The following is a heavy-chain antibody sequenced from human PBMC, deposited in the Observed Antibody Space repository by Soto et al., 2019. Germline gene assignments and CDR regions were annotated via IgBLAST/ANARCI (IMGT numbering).Heavy chain of an antibody. V-gene: IGHV4-31*02. D-gene: IGHD1-20*01. CDR1: GGSTCTRDYY. J-gene: IGHJ2*01. Sequence: SEHLSITCTVSGGSTCTRDYYCRRLRQQPGKGLEWIGYIFHSGDTYYNPSLTGRIAFSLDTSKNQFSLRLTSVTVADTALYFSARHRLITRGRHFDLWGRGRLVT. CDR2: IFHSGDT. CDR3: ARHRLITRGRHFDL.